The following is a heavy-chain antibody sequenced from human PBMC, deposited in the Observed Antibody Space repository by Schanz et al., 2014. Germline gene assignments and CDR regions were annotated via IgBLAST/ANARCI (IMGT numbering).Heavy chain of an antibody. CDR2: MIGSGSSV. CDR3: AKDHAGSDILTALGN. CDR1: GFTFSIYG. Sequence: EVKLLESGGHLVQPGGSLRLSCAASGFTFSIYGMSWVRQAPGKGLEWVSRMIGSGSSVFYADSVKGRFTISRDNLKNTLYLQMNSLRAEDTAVYYCAKDHAGSDILTALGNWGQGTLVTVSS. J-gene: IGHJ4*02. V-gene: IGHV3-23*01. D-gene: IGHD3-9*01.